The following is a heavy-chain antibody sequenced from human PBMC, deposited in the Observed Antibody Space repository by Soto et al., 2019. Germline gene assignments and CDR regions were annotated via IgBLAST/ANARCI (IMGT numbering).Heavy chain of an antibody. J-gene: IGHJ6*02. CDR2: IYYSGST. CDR3: ARDNILGILYGGMDV. V-gene: IGHV4-30-4*01. D-gene: IGHD3-3*01. Sequence: SETLSLTCTVSGGSISSGDYYWSWIRQPPGKGLEWIGYIYYSGSTYYNPSLKSRVTISVDTSKNQFSLKLSSVTAADTAVYYCARDNILGILYGGMDVWGQGSTVTVSS. CDR1: GGSISSGDYY.